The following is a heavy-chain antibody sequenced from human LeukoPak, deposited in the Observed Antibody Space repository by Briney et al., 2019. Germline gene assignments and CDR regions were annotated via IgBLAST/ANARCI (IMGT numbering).Heavy chain of an antibody. Sequence: GGSLRLSCAASGFNFSSYWMHWVRQAPGKGLEWVSLLYTGGTTYYADSVEGRFTISRDDSKNTIYLQMNSLRAEDTAVYYCARGGVHYWNPRYWGQGTLVTVSS. CDR2: LYTGGTT. CDR3: ARGGVHYWNPRY. CDR1: GFNFSSYW. J-gene: IGHJ4*02. V-gene: IGHV3-53*01. D-gene: IGHD1-1*01.